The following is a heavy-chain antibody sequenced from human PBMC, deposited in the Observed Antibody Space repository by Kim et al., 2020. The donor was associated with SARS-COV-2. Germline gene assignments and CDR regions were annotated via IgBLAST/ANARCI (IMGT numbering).Heavy chain of an antibody. Sequence: ASVKVSCKASGYTFTGYYMHWVRQAPGQGLEWMGWINPNSGGTNYAQKFQGRVTMTRDTSISTAYMELSRLRSDDTAVYYCARGTKDIVVVPAAVTHFDYWGQGTLVTVSS. V-gene: IGHV1-2*02. CDR2: INPNSGGT. J-gene: IGHJ4*02. CDR1: GYTFTGYY. D-gene: IGHD2-2*01. CDR3: ARGTKDIVVVPAAVTHFDY.